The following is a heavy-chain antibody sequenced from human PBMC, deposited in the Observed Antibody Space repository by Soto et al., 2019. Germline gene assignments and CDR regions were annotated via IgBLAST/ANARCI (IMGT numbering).Heavy chain of an antibody. CDR1: GYTFTSYG. V-gene: IGHV1-18*01. D-gene: IGHD6-19*01. Sequence: GASVKVSCKASGYTFTSYGISWVRQAPGQGLEWMGWISAYNGNTNYAQKLQGRVTMTTDTSTSTAYMELRSLRSDDTAVYYCASEGGIAVAGPDAFDIWGQGTTVTVSS. J-gene: IGHJ3*02. CDR3: ASEGGIAVAGPDAFDI. CDR2: ISAYNGNT.